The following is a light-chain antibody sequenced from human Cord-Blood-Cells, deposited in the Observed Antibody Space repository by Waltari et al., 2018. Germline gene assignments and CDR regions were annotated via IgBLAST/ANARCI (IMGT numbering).Light chain of an antibody. J-gene: IGLJ3*02. CDR1: SSNIGSTT. CDR2: SNN. V-gene: IGLV1-44*01. CDR3: AAWDDSLNGPV. Sequence: QSVLTQPPSASGTPGQRVTISCSGSSSNIGSTTLNWYQQPPGTAPKLLIYSNNPRPSGVPDRFSGSKSGTSASLAISGLQSEDEADYYCAAWDDSLNGPVFGGGTKLTVL.